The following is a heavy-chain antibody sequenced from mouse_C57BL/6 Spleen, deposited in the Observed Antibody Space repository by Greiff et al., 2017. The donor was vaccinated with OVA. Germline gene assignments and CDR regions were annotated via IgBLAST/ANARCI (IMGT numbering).Heavy chain of an antibody. V-gene: IGHV3-6*01. J-gene: IGHJ2*01. Sequence: VQLKESGPGLVKPSQSLSLTCSVTGYSITSGYYWNWIRQFPGNKLEWMGYISYDGSNNYNPSLKNRISITRDTSKNQFFLKLNSVTTEDTATYYCARGGGFITTASPYFDYWGQGTTLTVSS. CDR1: GYSITSGYY. CDR3: ARGGGFITTASPYFDY. CDR2: ISYDGSN. D-gene: IGHD1-1*01.